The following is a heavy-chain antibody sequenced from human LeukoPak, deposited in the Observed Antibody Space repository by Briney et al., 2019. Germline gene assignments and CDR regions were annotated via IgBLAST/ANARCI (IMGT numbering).Heavy chain of an antibody. V-gene: IGHV4-59*12. CDR3: ARIYDSGSYSGGRLDF. D-gene: IGHD3-10*01. CDR1: GGSISSYY. J-gene: IGHJ4*02. Sequence: PSETLSLTCTVSGGSISSYYWSWIRQPPGKGLEWIGYIHYSGSTSYNPSLKSRVTISVDTSENQFSLKLSSVTAADTAVYYCARIYDSGSYSGGRLDFWGQGTLVTVSS. CDR2: IHYSGST.